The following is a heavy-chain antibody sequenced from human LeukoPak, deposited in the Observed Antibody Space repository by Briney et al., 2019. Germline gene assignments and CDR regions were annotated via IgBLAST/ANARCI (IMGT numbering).Heavy chain of an antibody. D-gene: IGHD3-16*01. CDR2: ISGSGGST. CDR3: AKKTPSLGSFDY. V-gene: IGHV3-23*01. Sequence: GGSLRLSCAASRFTFSSYAMNWVRQAPGKGLEWVSAISGSGGSTYYADSVKGRFTISRDNSKDTLYLQMNSLRAEDTAVYYCAKKTPSLGSFDYWGQGTLVTVSS. CDR1: RFTFSSYA. J-gene: IGHJ4*02.